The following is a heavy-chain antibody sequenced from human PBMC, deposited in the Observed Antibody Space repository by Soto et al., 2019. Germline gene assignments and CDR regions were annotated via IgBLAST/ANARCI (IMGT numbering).Heavy chain of an antibody. Sequence: QVQLVQSGAEEKKPGASVRVSCKASGYTFTRYAIHWVRQAPGQRPVWMGWINAGHGNTKYSQRLQGRVSITTNTSASTAYLELSGLRSEDTAVYFCARGGEVYYMDSWGQGTLITVSS. J-gene: IGHJ4*02. D-gene: IGHD3-10*01. V-gene: IGHV1-3*05. CDR1: GYTFTRYA. CDR2: INAGHGNT. CDR3: ARGGEVYYMDS.